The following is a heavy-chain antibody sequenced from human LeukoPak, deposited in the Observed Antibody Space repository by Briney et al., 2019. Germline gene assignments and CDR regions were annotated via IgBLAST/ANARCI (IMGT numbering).Heavy chain of an antibody. D-gene: IGHD5-24*01. J-gene: IGHJ3*02. CDR1: GGTFSSYA. CDR2: IIPIFGTA. CDR3: ARGEMATMGGPGANAFDI. Sequence: ASVKVSCKASGGTFSSYAISWVRQAPGQGLEWMGGIIPIFGTANYAQKFQGRVTITADESTSTAYMELSSLRSEDTAVYYCARGEMATMGGPGANAFDIWGQGTMVTVSS. V-gene: IGHV1-69*13.